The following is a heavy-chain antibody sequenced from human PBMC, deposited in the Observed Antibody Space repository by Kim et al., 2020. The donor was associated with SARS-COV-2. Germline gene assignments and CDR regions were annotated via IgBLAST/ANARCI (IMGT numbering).Heavy chain of an antibody. D-gene: IGHD5-18*01. CDR1: GGSISSGGYY. CDR3: ARAIRGCSYGGAPYYGMDV. J-gene: IGHJ6*02. CDR2: IYYSGST. V-gene: IGHV4-31*03. Sequence: SETLSLTCTVSGGSISSGGYYWSYIRQHPGKGLEWIGYIYYSGSTYYNPSLKSRVTISVDMSKKQFSLRLSSVTAADTAVYYCARAIRGCSYGGAPYYGMDVWGQGTTVTVSS.